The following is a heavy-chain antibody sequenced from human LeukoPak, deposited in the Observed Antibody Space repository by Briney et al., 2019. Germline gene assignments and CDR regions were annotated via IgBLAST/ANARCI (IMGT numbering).Heavy chain of an antibody. CDR2: IIPIFGTA. Sequence: GASVKVSCKASGGTFSSYAISWVRQAPGQGLEWMGGIIPIFGTANYAQKFQGRVTITTDESTSTAYMELSSLRSDDTAVYYCARDGVTIIADAFDIWGQGTMVTVSS. V-gene: IGHV1-69*05. J-gene: IGHJ3*02. CDR3: ARDGVTIIADAFDI. D-gene: IGHD3-16*02. CDR1: GGTFSSYA.